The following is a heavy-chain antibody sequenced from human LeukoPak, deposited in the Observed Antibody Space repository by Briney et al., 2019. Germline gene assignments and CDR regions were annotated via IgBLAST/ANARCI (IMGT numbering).Heavy chain of an antibody. CDR2: ISAYNGKT. CDR3: ARGGSMVY. D-gene: IGHD2-2*01. V-gene: IGHV1-18*01. J-gene: IGHJ4*02. CDR1: GYTFTRYG. Sequence: ASVTVSCTTSGYTFTRYGIRWVRQAPGQGLEGMGWISAYNGKTNYAQKFQGRVTMTRDTSTSTVYMELSSLRSEDTAVYYCARGGSMVYWGQGTLVTVSS.